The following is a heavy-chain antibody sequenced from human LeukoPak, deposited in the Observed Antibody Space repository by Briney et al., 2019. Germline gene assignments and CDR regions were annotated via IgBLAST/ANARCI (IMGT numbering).Heavy chain of an antibody. J-gene: IGHJ4*02. CDR2: ISGSGGTT. CDR3: AKSIGGVVVVAADY. V-gene: IGHV3-23*01. Sequence: GGSLRLSCAASGFTFSTYAMTWVRQAPGKGLEWVSVISGSGGTTYYADSVKGRFTLSRDNSKNTVFLQMNSLRAEDTAVYYCAKSIGGVVVVAADYWGQGTLVAVSS. D-gene: IGHD2-15*01. CDR1: GFTFSTYA.